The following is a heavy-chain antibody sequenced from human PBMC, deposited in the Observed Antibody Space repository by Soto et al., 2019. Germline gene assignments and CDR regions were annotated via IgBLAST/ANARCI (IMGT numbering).Heavy chain of an antibody. CDR3: ARNSPGVYALWVDV. V-gene: IGHV3-74*01. CDR1: GFTFSSYW. D-gene: IGHD2-8*01. J-gene: IGHJ6*02. Sequence: EVQLVESGGALVQPGGSLRLSCAASGFTFSSYWMHWVRQAPGKGLMWVSRINSDGRSINYADFVKGRLIISRDNAKNTLYLQMNSLRAEDTAVYYCARNSPGVYALWVDVWGQGTTVTVSS. CDR2: INSDGRSI.